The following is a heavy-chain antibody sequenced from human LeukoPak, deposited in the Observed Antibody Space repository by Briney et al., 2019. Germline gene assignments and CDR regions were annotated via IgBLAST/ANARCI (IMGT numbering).Heavy chain of an antibody. J-gene: IGHJ1*01. CDR2: ISGSGGST. CDR1: GFTFSSYA. V-gene: IGHV3-23*01. Sequence: GGSLRLSCAASGFTFSSYAMSWVRQAPGKGLEWVSVISGSGGSTYYADSVKGRYTISRDNSKNTLYLQMNSLRAEDTAVYYCAKEIYGDSTGGRFQHWGQGTLVTVSS. CDR3: AKEIYGDSTGGRFQH. D-gene: IGHD4-17*01.